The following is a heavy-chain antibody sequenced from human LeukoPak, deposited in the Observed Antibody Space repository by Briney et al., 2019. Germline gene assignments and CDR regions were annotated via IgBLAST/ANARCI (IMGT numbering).Heavy chain of an antibody. CDR1: GGTFSSYA. CDR3: AIWGQQLAFDY. J-gene: IGHJ4*02. Sequence: ATVKVSCKASGGTFSSYAISWVRQAPGQGLEWMGGIIPIFGTANYAQKFQGRVTITTDESTSTAYMELSSLRSEDTAVYYCAIWGQQLAFDYWGQGTLVTVSS. V-gene: IGHV1-69*05. CDR2: IIPIFGTA. D-gene: IGHD6-13*01.